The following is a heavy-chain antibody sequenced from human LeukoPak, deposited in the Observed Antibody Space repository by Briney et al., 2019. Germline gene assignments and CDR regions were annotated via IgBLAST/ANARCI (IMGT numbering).Heavy chain of an antibody. CDR3: AREGLLWFGEPDY. J-gene: IGHJ4*02. CDR1: GFTFSSYW. Sequence: PGGSLRLSCAASGFTFSSYWMHWVRQAPGKGLVWVSRINTDGSSTSYADSVKGRFTISRDNAKNTLYLQMNSLRAEDTAVYYCAREGLLWFGEPDYWGQGTLVTVSS. CDR2: INTDGSST. V-gene: IGHV3-74*01. D-gene: IGHD3-10*01.